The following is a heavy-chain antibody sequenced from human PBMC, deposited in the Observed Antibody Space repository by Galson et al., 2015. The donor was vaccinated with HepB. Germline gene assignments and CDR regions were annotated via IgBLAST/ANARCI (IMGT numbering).Heavy chain of an antibody. V-gene: IGHV3-30*18. CDR2: ISYDGSNK. CDR3: AKDLGEYTEGCMDV. J-gene: IGHJ6*03. CDR1: GFTFSSYG. D-gene: IGHD3-10*01. Sequence: SLRLSCAASGFTFSSYGMHWVRQAPGKGLEWVAVISYDGSNKYYADSVKGRFTISRDNSKNTLYLQMNSLRAEDTAVYYCAKDLGEYTEGCMDVWGKGTTVTVSS.